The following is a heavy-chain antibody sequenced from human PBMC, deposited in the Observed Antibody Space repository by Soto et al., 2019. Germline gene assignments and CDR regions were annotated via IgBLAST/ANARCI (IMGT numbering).Heavy chain of an antibody. V-gene: IGHV4-59*01. CDR1: GGSISSYH. CDR2: IYNSGST. CDR3: ARTDSGSYGDHFDY. J-gene: IGHJ4*02. Sequence: SETLSLTCTVSGGSISSYHWSWIRQPPGKGLERIGYIYNSGSTNYNPSLKSRVTISVDTSKNQFSLKLSSVTAADTAVYYCARTDSGSYGDHFDYWGQGALVTVSS. D-gene: IGHD1-26*01.